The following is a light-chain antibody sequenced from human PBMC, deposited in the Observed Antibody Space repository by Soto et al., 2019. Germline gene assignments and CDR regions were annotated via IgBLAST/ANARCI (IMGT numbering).Light chain of an antibody. CDR3: QQYNIYPCT. CDR1: KGINNY. J-gene: IGKJ1*01. CDR2: ATS. Sequence: DIQMTQSPPSLSASVGDRVTITCRASKGINNYLAWFQQQPGTAPKPLIYATSTLHSGVPSRFTGSGSGTEFTLTITRLQHEYFGTYYCQQYNIYPCTFGQGTQVEVK. V-gene: IGKV1-16*01.